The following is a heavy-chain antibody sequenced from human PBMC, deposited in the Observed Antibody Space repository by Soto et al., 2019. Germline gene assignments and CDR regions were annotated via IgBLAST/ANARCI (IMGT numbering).Heavy chain of an antibody. Sequence: GGSLRLSCAAFGFTFSSYSMNWVRQAPGKGLEWVSSISWDGGSTYYADSVKGRFTISRDNSKNSLYLQMNSLRTEDTALYYCAKALSSSSYYYYYGMDVWGQGTTVTVSS. D-gene: IGHD6-6*01. J-gene: IGHJ6*02. V-gene: IGHV3-43*01. CDR3: AKALSSSSYYYYYGMDV. CDR2: ISWDGGST. CDR1: GFTFSSYS.